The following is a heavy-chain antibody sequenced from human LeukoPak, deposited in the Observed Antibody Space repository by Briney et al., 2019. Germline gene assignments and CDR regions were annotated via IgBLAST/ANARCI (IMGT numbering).Heavy chain of an antibody. V-gene: IGHV1-2*02. D-gene: IGHD5-24*01. CDR1: GYTFSGSF. CDR3: VTDPYTTTDDNNFEPQGAY. CDR2: IKPNSAGT. Sequence: ASVRVSCTAPGYTFSGSFMHWVRQAPGQGLEWMGWIKPNSAGTRYVQKFQGRFTMTRDTSINTAYMELSWLTSDDTAVYYCVTDPYTTTDDNNFEPQGAYWGQGTLVTVSS. J-gene: IGHJ4*02.